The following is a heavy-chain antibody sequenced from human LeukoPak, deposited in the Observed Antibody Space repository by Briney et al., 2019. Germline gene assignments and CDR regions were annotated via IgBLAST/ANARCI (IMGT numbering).Heavy chain of an antibody. V-gene: IGHV4-34*01. J-gene: IGHJ4*02. CDR1: GGSFSGYY. D-gene: IGHD2-21*02. CDR3: ARSVEPAVVVTAIGGYFDY. Sequence: SETLSLTCAVYGGSFSGYYWSWIRQPPGKGLEWIREINHSGSTNYNPSLKSRVTISVDTSKNQFSLKLSSVTAADTAVYYCARSVEPAVVVTAIGGYFDYWGQGTLVTVSS. CDR2: INHSGST.